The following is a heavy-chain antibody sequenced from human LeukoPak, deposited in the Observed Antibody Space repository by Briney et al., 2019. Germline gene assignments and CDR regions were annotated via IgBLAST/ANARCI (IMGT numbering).Heavy chain of an antibody. Sequence: PSETLSLTCTVSGGSMNSGDYYWSWIRQPPGKGLEWLGYIHHSRGTFYNPSLNSRVSISADTSKNQFSLNLTSVTAADTAVYYGARYYDSTGYYYIRAFDVWGQGTMVTVSS. D-gene: IGHD3-22*01. CDR1: GGSMNSGDYY. CDR3: ARYYDSTGYYYIRAFDV. CDR2: IHHSRGT. J-gene: IGHJ3*01. V-gene: IGHV4-31*03.